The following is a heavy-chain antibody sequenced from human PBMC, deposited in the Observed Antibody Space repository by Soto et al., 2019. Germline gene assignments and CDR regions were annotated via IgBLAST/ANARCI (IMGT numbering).Heavy chain of an antibody. CDR3: ARVYGDDYYGMDV. V-gene: IGHV4-30-4*01. CDR1: GGSISSGDYY. J-gene: IGHJ6*02. Sequence: SETLSLTCTVSGGSISSGDYYWSWIRQPPGKGLEWIGYIYYSGSTYYNPSLKSRVTISVDTSKNQFSLKLSSVTAADTAVYYCARVYGDDYYGMDVWGQGTTVTVSS. D-gene: IGHD4-17*01. CDR2: IYYSGST.